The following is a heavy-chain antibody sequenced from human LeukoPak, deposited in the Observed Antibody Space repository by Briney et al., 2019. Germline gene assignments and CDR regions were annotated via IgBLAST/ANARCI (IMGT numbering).Heavy chain of an antibody. V-gene: IGHV5-51*01. D-gene: IGHD2-2*01. CDR3: ARQECSTSCEFDY. CDR2: IYPGDSDT. J-gene: IGHJ4*02. Sequence: GESLKISCKGSGYSFTSNWIGWVRQMPGKGLEWMGIIYPGDSDTRYSPSFQGQVTISADKSISTAYLQWSSLKASDTAMYYCARQECSTSCEFDYWGQGTQVTVSS. CDR1: GYSFTSNW.